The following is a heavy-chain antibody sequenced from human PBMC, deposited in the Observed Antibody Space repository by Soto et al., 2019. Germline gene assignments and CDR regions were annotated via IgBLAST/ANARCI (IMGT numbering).Heavy chain of an antibody. CDR3: ARGREPRQLGGFVDY. V-gene: IGHV4-34*01. Sequence: SETLSLTCAVYGGSFSGYYWSWIRQPPGKGLEWIGEINHSGSTNYNPSLKSRVTISVDTSKNQFSLKLSSVTAADTAVYYCARGREPRQLGGFVDYWGQGTLVTVSS. D-gene: IGHD6-6*01. CDR2: INHSGST. J-gene: IGHJ4*02. CDR1: GGSFSGYY.